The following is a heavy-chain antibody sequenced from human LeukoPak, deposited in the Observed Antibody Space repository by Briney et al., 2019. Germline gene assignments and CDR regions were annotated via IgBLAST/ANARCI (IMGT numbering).Heavy chain of an antibody. CDR3: ARRRYYDGSGYLE. CDR1: GDSVSRSDSY. CDR2: IYYSGRT. V-gene: IGHV4-39*01. J-gene: IGHJ1*01. Sequence: SETLSLTCSVSGDSVSRSDSYWDWIRQPPGKGLEWIGTIYYSGRTYYSPSLKSRITMSVDPSNNQFSLNLRSVTAADTAVYYCARRRYYDGSGYLEWGQGTLLSVSS. D-gene: IGHD3-22*01.